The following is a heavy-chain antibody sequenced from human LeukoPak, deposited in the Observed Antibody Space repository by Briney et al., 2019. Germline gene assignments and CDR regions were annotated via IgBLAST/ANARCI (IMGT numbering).Heavy chain of an antibody. CDR1: GFTFSNYA. V-gene: IGHV3-23*01. J-gene: IGHJ4*02. Sequence: GGSLRLSCAASGFTFSNYAMSWVRQAPGKGLEWVSAISGSGGSTYYADSVKGRFTISRDNSKNTLYLQMNSLRAEDTAVYYCAKDRGIAAAGTHFFFDYWGQGTLVTVSS. D-gene: IGHD6-13*01. CDR3: AKDRGIAAAGTHFFFDY. CDR2: ISGSGGST.